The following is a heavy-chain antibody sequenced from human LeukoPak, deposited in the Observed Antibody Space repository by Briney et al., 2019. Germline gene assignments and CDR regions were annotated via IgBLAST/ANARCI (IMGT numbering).Heavy chain of an antibody. J-gene: IGHJ4*02. CDR2: ISAYNGNT. Sequence: ASVKVSCKASGYTFTSYYIRWVRQAPGQGLEWMGWISAYNGNTNYAQKLQGRVTMTTDTSTSTAYMELRSLRSDDTAVYYCAREGNGYKTKYLDYWGQGTLVTVSS. CDR1: GYTFTSYY. D-gene: IGHD5-24*01. V-gene: IGHV1-18*01. CDR3: AREGNGYKTKYLDY.